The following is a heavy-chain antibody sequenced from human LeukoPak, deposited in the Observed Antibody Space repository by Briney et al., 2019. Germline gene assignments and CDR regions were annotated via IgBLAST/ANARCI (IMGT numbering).Heavy chain of an antibody. D-gene: IGHD3-3*01. CDR3: ARVVKDYYDFWSRYYVFDY. J-gene: IGHJ4*02. Sequence: SETLSLTCTVSGGSISSYYWSWIRQPPGKGLEWIGYIYYSGSTNYNPSLKSRVTISVDTSKNQFSLKLSSVTAADTAVYYCARVVKDYYDFWSRYYVFDYWGQGTLVTVSS. CDR1: GGSISSYY. CDR2: IYYSGST. V-gene: IGHV4-59*01.